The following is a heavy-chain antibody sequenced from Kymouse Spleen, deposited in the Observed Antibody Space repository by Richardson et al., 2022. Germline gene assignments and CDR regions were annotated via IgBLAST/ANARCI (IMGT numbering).Heavy chain of an antibody. V-gene: IGHV4-39*01. J-gene: IGHJ6*02. CDR1: GGSISSSSYY. Sequence: QLQLQESGPGLVKPSETLSLTCTVSGGSISSSSYYWGWIRQPPGKGLEWIGSIYYSGSTYYNPSLKSRVTISVDTSKNQFSLKLSSVTAADTAVYYCARQGGVGALDYYYYGMDVWGQGTTVTVSS. D-gene: IGHD1-26*01. CDR3: ARQGGVGALDYYYYGMDV. CDR2: IYYSGST.